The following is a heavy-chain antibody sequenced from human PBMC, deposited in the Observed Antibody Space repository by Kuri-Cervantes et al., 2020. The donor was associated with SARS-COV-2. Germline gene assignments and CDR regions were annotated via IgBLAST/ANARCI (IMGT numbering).Heavy chain of an antibody. CDR2: IYYRGSA. Sequence: SETLSLTCIVSGGSLTSGDYYWTWVRQPPGKGLEWIGNIYYRGSASYNPSLKSRLTMSLDMSKSQFSLKLNSVTAADTAVYYCARDMRSAELAFDLWGRGTLVTVSS. D-gene: IGHD3-16*01. CDR3: ARDMRSAELAFDL. V-gene: IGHV4-30-4*08. CDR1: GGSLTSGDYY. J-gene: IGHJ2*01.